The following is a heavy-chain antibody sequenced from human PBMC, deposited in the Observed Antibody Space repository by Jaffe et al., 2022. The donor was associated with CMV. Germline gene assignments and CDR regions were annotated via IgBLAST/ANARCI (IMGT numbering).Heavy chain of an antibody. CDR3: ARGGNKRVARPAYYYYYYGMDV. J-gene: IGHJ6*02. CDR1: GGSFSGYY. V-gene: IGHV4-34*01. CDR2: INHSGST. D-gene: IGHD6-6*01. Sequence: QVQLQQWGAGLLKPSETLSLTCAVYGGSFSGYYWSWIRQPPGKGLEWIGEINHSGSTNYNPSLKSRVTISVDTSKNQFSLKLSSVTAADTAVYYCARGGNKRVARPAYYYYYYGMDVWGQGTTVTVSS.